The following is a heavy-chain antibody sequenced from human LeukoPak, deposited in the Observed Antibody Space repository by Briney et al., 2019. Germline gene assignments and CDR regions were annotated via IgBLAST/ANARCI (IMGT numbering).Heavy chain of an antibody. D-gene: IGHD3-22*01. J-gene: IGHJ4*02. Sequence: GASVKVSCKASGYTFNNYGITWVRQAPGQGLEWMGWISTYNGNTNYAQKLQGRVTMTTDTSTSTAYMELRSLRSDDTAVYYCARDPGDYYDSSGPHSYYFDYWGRGTLVTVSS. CDR1: GYTFNNYG. V-gene: IGHV1-18*01. CDR2: ISTYNGNT. CDR3: ARDPGDYYDSSGPHSYYFDY.